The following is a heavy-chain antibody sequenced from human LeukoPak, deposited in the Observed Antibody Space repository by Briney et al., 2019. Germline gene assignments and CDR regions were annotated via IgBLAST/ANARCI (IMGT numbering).Heavy chain of an antibody. J-gene: IGHJ4*02. D-gene: IGHD2/OR15-2a*01. CDR2: IRYDGSNK. CDR1: GFTFSSYG. V-gene: IGHV3-30*02. Sequence: PGGSLRLSCAASGFTFSSYGMHWVRQAPGKGLEWVAFIRYDGSNKYYADSVKGRFTISRDNSRNTLYLQMNSLRAEDTAVYYCARGSMYYFDYWGQGTLVTVSS. CDR3: ARGSMYYFDY.